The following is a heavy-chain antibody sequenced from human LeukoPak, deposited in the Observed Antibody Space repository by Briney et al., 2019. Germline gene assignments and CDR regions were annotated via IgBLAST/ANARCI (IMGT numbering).Heavy chain of an antibody. V-gene: IGHV1-8*03. D-gene: IGHD3-22*01. J-gene: IGHJ4*02. Sequence: ASVKVSCKASGYTFTSYDINWVRQATGQGLEWMGWINPNSVNTGYAQKFQGRVTITRNTSISTAYMELSSLRSEDTAVYYCARDLYYYDSSGYPFDYWGQGTLVTVSS. CDR2: INPNSVNT. CDR3: ARDLYYYDSSGYPFDY. CDR1: GYTFTSYD.